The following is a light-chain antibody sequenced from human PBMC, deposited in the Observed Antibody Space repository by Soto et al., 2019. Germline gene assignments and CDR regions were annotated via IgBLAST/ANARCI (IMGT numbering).Light chain of an antibody. CDR1: GSNLGRNY. CDR2: DNV. J-gene: IGLJ1*01. Sequence: QSVLTQPPSVSATPGQKVTISCSGSGSNLGRNYVSWYQQLPGTAPKLLIYDNVYRFSGIPDRFSGSKSGTSVTLGITGLQTGDEGDYYCGSWDNSLSSYVFGTGTKVTVL. V-gene: IGLV1-51*01. CDR3: GSWDNSLSSYV.